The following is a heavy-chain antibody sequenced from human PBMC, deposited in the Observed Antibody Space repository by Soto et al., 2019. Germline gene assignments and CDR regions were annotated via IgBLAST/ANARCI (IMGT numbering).Heavy chain of an antibody. D-gene: IGHD5-18*01. J-gene: IGHJ4*02. CDR3: ARGIQLWDY. V-gene: IGHV4-39*01. CDR2: IYYSGST. CDR1: GGSISSSSYY. Sequence: SETLSLTCTVSGGSISSSSYYWGWIRQPPGKGLEWIGSIYYSGSTYYNPSLKSRVTISVDTSKNQFSLKLSSVTATDTAVYYCARGIQLWDYWGQGTLVTVSS.